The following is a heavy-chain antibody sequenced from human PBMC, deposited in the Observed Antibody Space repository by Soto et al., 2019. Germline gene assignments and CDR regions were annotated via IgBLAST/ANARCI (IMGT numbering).Heavy chain of an antibody. D-gene: IGHD4-17*01. CDR2: ISAYNGNT. J-gene: IGHJ3*02. Sequence: QVQLVPSGAEVKKPGASVKVSCKASGYTFTSYGISWARQAPGQGLEWMGWISAYNGNTNYAQKHQGRVSMTTDTTTRSAYMELRSVSSDDTAVYYCARAMNTVAQRISFYICGQGTMVTVSS. V-gene: IGHV1-18*01. CDR1: GYTFTSYG. CDR3: ARAMNTVAQRISFYI.